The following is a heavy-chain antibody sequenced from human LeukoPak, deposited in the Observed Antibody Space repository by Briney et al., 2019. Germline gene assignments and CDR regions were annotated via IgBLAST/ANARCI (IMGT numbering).Heavy chain of an antibody. CDR1: GGSISSGSYY. V-gene: IGHV4-61*02. J-gene: IGHJ4*02. CDR2: IYTSGST. Sequence: SETLSLTCTVSGGSISSGSYYWSWIRQPAGKGLEWIGRIYTSGSTNYNPSLKSRVTISVDTSKNPFSLKLSSVTAADTAVYYCARSLVGGYGYWGQGTLVTVSS. CDR3: ARSLVGGYGY. D-gene: IGHD3-22*01.